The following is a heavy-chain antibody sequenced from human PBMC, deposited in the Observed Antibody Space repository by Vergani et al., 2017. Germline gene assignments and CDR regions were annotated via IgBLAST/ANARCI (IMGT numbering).Heavy chain of an antibody. D-gene: IGHD2-2*01. V-gene: IGHV7-4-1*02. Sequence: QVQLVQSGSELKKPGASVKVSCKASGYTFTSYAMNWVRQAPGQGLEWMGWINTNTGNPTYAQGFTGRFVFSLDTSVSTAYLQISSLKAEDTAVYYCARGSPSAFLPYCSSTSCYYNWLDPWGQGTLVTVSS. CDR2: INTNTGNP. CDR1: GYTFTSYA. CDR3: ARGSPSAFLPYCSSTSCYYNWLDP. J-gene: IGHJ5*02.